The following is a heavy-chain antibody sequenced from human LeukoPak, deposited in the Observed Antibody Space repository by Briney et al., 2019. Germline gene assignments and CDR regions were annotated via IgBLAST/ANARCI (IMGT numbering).Heavy chain of an antibody. CDR2: ISYDGSNK. D-gene: IGHD1-26*01. V-gene: IGHV3-30*18. J-gene: IGHJ6*02. Sequence: QPGRSLRLSCAASGFTFSSYGMHWVRQAPGKGLEGVAVISYDGSNKYYADSVKGRFTISRDNSKNTLYLQMNSLRAEDTAVYYCAKGGRKSWELLRSSYYYGMDVWGQGTTVTVSS. CDR3: AKGGRKSWELLRSSYYYGMDV. CDR1: GFTFSSYG.